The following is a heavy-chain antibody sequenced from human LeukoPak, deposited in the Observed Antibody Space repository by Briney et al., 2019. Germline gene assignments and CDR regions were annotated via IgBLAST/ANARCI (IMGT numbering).Heavy chain of an antibody. Sequence: ASVKVSCKASGYTFTGYYMHWVRQAPGQGLEWMGWVNPNSGGTNYAQKLQGRVTMTRDTSISTAYMELSRLRSDDTAVYYCARAIAVVQLNWFDPWGQGTLVTVSS. D-gene: IGHD2-2*01. CDR2: VNPNSGGT. V-gene: IGHV1-2*02. CDR1: GYTFTGYY. CDR3: ARAIAVVQLNWFDP. J-gene: IGHJ5*02.